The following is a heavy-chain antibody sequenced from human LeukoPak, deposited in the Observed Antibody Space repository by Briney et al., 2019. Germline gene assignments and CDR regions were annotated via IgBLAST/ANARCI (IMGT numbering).Heavy chain of an antibody. V-gene: IGHV3-30*18. CDR3: AKDYYYGSGFDY. CDR1: GFTISSYG. CDR2: ISYDGSNK. J-gene: IGHJ4*02. D-gene: IGHD3-10*01. Sequence: GGSQRLSCAASGFTISSYGMHWVRQAPGKGLEWVAVISYDGSNKYYADSVKGRFTISRDNSKNTLYLQMNSLRAEDTAVYYCAKDYYYGSGFDYWGQGTLVTVSS.